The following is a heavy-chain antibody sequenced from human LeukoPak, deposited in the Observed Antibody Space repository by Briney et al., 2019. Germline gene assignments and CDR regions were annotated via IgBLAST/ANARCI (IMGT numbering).Heavy chain of an antibody. J-gene: IGHJ4*02. CDR2: IKGDGSST. D-gene: IGHD1-20*01. V-gene: IGHV3-74*01. CDR3: LSYNWNDVAY. CDR1: GFSFSSYW. Sequence: GGSLRLSCVGSGFSFSSYWMHWVRQGPGKGLVWVSRIKGDGSSTDYADAVKGRFTISRGNAKNTLYLQMNSLRGEDTAVYYCLSYNWNDVAYWGQGTPVTVSS.